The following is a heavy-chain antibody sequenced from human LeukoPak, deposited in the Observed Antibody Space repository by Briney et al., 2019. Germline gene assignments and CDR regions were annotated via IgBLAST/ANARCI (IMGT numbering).Heavy chain of an antibody. Sequence: PGGSLRLSCAASGFTFSIYSMNWVRPAPGKGLEWISYITSSSGTIYYTDSVKGRFTISRDNAKNSLYLQMNSLRAEDTAVYYCARVAPGHDIGRGYFDYWGQGTLVTVSS. D-gene: IGHD2-21*01. CDR3: ARVAPGHDIGRGYFDY. CDR1: GFTFSIYS. J-gene: IGHJ4*02. V-gene: IGHV3-48*01. CDR2: ITSSSGTI.